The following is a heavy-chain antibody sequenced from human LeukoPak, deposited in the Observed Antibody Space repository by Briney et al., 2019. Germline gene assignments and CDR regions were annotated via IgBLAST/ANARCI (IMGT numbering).Heavy chain of an antibody. J-gene: IGHJ4*02. V-gene: IGHV3-7*01. CDR1: GFTFSNYW. Sequence: TGGSLRLSCAASGFTFSNYWMSWVRQAPGKGLEWVANIKQDGSEKYYVDSVKGRFTISRDNAKNSLYLQMNSLRADDTAVYYCAGLDSSSSPEFDYWGQGTLVTVSS. D-gene: IGHD6-6*01. CDR2: IKQDGSEK. CDR3: AGLDSSSSPEFDY.